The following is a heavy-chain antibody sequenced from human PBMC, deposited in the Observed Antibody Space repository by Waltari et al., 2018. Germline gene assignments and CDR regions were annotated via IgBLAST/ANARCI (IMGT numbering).Heavy chain of an antibody. J-gene: IGHJ6*03. D-gene: IGHD6-19*01. V-gene: IGHV4-59*01. CDR3: ATTRRGSSGWSQRNYYYYMDV. CDR2: IYYSGST. CDR1: GGSISSYY. Sequence: QVQLQESGPGLVKPSETLSLTCTVSGGSISSYYWSWIRQPPGKGLEWIGYIYYSGSTNYNPSLKSRVTISVDTSKNQFSLKLSSVTAADTAVYYCATTRRGSSGWSQRNYYYYMDVWGKGTTVTVSS.